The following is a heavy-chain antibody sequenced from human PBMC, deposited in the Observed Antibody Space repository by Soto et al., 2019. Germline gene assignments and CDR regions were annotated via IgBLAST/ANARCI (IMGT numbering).Heavy chain of an antibody. CDR1: GITLSSYA. J-gene: IGHJ4*02. Sequence: GGSLILSCVGSGITLSSYAMTWVRQARGKGLEWVSTISGSNGAKHYAASVRGRFTISRDPSMNTLFLQMDSLTADDTAVYYCTKIRGYGGYWGQGAQVTVSS. CDR3: TKIRGYGGY. CDR2: ISGSNGAK. D-gene: IGHD5-18*01. V-gene: IGHV3-23*01.